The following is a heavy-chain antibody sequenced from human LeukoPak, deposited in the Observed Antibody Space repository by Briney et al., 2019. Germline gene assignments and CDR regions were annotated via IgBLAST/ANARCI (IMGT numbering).Heavy chain of an antibody. V-gene: IGHV1-18*01. CDR3: ARGSVYYYYYMDV. CDR2: ISAYNGNT. J-gene: IGHJ6*03. Sequence: ASVKVSFKASGYTFTNYGISWVRQAPGQGLEWMGWISAYNGNTDYAQKLQGRVTMTTDTSTSTAYMELRSLRSDDTAVYYCARGSVYYYYYMDVWGKGTTVTVSS. D-gene: IGHD3-10*01. CDR1: GYTFTNYG.